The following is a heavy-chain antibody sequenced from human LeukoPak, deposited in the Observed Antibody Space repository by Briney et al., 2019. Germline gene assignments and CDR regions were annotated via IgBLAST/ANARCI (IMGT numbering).Heavy chain of an antibody. CDR1: SGSISSYY. D-gene: IGHD3/OR15-3a*01. V-gene: IGHV4-59*01. J-gene: IGHJ4*02. Sequence: SETLSLTCNVSSGSISSYYWSWIRQPPGKGLEWIGYIYYSGSTNYNPSLKSRVTISVDTSKNQFSLKLSSVTAADTAVYYCARMDWYNFDYWGQGTLVTVSS. CDR2: IYYSGST. CDR3: ARMDWYNFDY.